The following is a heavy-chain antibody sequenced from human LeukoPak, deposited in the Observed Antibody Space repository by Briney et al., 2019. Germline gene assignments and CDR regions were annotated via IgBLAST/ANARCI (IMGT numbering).Heavy chain of an antibody. CDR1: GGSFNDYA. CDR3: ARGFLRSWDYHCMDV. J-gene: IGHJ6*03. Sequence: ASVKVSCKASGGSFNDYASSWVRQAPGQGLEWMGGIIPIFGTPMYAQKFQGRVTISADESTSSVYLELSSLRSEDTAVYYCARGFLRSWDYHCMDVWGKGTTVTVSS. V-gene: IGHV1-69*13. CDR2: IIPIFGTP. D-gene: IGHD3-10*01.